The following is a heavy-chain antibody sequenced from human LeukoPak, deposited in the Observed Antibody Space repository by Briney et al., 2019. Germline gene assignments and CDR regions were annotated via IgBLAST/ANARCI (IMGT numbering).Heavy chain of an antibody. CDR1: GGSFSGTFFY. CDR2: ILQSGSG. Sequence: PSETLSLTCTVSGGSFSGTFFYWGWIRQPPGKRLEWIGSILQSGSGYYNPSLKSRVTISVDTSNNHFSLKLTSVTATDTAIYYCARHHTGTTIRWDYWGQGTLVTVSS. V-gene: IGHV4-39*01. CDR3: ARHHTGTTIRWDY. J-gene: IGHJ4*02. D-gene: IGHD4-23*01.